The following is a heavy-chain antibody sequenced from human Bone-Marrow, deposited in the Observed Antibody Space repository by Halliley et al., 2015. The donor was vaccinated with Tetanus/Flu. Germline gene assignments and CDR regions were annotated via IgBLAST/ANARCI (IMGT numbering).Heavy chain of an antibody. J-gene: IGHJ2*01. CDR3: ARDVPMNYYDSSGSYIGSVRYFDF. D-gene: IGHD3-22*01. V-gene: IGHV4-59*01. CDR1: GGSINSFY. CDR2: VYSSGST. Sequence: TLSLTCTVSGGSINSFYWSWIRQSPGKGLEWIDYVYSSGSTNYNPSLKSRVTLSVDTAKNQFSLRLSSVTAADTAVYYCARDVPMNYYDSSGSYIGSVRYFDFWGRGTLVTVSS.